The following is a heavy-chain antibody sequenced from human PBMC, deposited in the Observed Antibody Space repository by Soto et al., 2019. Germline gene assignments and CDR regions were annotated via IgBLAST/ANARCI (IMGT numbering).Heavy chain of an antibody. D-gene: IGHD1-20*01. V-gene: IGHV3-23*01. CDR1: GFTFSSYT. CDR2: VSGSGGGT. Sequence: EAQLLESGGGLVQPGGSLRLSCAASGFTFSSYTMSWVRQAPGKGLEWISAVSGSGGGTYYADSVKGRFTISRDNSRDTLYLQMNNLRAEDTAVYYCAKPPDYNWNDYWGQGTLVTVSS. J-gene: IGHJ4*02. CDR3: AKPPDYNWNDY.